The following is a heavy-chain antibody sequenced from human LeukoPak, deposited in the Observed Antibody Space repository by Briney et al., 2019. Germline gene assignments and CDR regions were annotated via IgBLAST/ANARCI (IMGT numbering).Heavy chain of an antibody. J-gene: IGHJ4*02. Sequence: GSLRLSCAASGFTFSSYAMSWVRQAPGKGLEWVSAISGSGGSTYYADSVKGRFTISRDNSRNTLYLQMNSLRAEDTAVYYCAKRFAAAVYYFDYWGQGTLVTVSS. CDR3: AKRFAAAVYYFDY. CDR1: GFTFSSYA. CDR2: ISGSGGST. D-gene: IGHD6-13*01. V-gene: IGHV3-23*01.